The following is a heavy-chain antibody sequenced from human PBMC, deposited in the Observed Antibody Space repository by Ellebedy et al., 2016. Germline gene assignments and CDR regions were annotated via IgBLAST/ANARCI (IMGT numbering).Heavy chain of an antibody. J-gene: IGHJ4*02. CDR1: GFTFSSYG. D-gene: IGHD6-19*01. Sequence: GGSLRLSCAASGFTFSSYGMHWVRQAPGKGLEWVAVIWYDGSNKYYADSVKGRFTISRDNSKNTLYLQMNSLRAEDTAVYYCARLYSSGWWYFAYWGQGNLVTVSS. V-gene: IGHV3-33*01. CDR3: ARLYSSGWWYFAY. CDR2: IWYDGSNK.